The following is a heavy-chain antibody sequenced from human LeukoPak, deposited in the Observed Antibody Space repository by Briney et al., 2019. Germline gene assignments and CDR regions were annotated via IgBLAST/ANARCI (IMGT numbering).Heavy chain of an antibody. D-gene: IGHD6-19*01. CDR3: AGQIGPRRGSGWCFDY. CDR2: IYYSGST. J-gene: IGHJ4*02. CDR1: GGSISSSSSY. Sequence: TSETLSLTCTVSGGSISSSSSYWGWIRQPPGKGLAWIGSIYYSGSTYYNPSLKSRVTISVDTSKNQFSLKLSSVTAADTAVYYCAGQIGPRRGSGWCFDYWGQGTLVTVSS. V-gene: IGHV4-39*01.